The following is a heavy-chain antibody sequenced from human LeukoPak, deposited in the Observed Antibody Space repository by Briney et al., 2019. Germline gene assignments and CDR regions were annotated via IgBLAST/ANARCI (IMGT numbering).Heavy chain of an antibody. J-gene: IGHJ4*02. CDR2: IYTSGST. Sequence: SETLSLTCTVSGGSISSYYWTWIRQPAGKGLEWIGRIYTSGSTDYNPSLKSRVTMSVDTSKNQFSLKLSSVTAADTAVYYCAREGGSGQQFDYWGRGTLVTVSS. V-gene: IGHV4-4*07. CDR1: GGSISSYY. D-gene: IGHD2-15*01. CDR3: AREGGSGQQFDY.